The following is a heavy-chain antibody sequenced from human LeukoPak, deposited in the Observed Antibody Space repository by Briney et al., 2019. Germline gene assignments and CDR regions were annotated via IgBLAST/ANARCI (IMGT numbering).Heavy chain of an antibody. Sequence: GASVKVSCKASGYTFTSYDINWVRQATGQGLEWMGWMNPNSGNTGYAQKFQGRVTMTRNTSISTAYMELSSLRSEDTAVYYCARNGISSSGYLPLYYYYMDVWGKGTTVTVSS. J-gene: IGHJ6*03. CDR3: ARNGISSSGYLPLYYYYMDV. CDR2: MNPNSGNT. D-gene: IGHD3-22*01. V-gene: IGHV1-8*01. CDR1: GYTFTSYD.